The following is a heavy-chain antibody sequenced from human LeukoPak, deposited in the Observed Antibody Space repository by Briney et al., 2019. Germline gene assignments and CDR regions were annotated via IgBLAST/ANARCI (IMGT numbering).Heavy chain of an antibody. Sequence: SETLSLTCTVSGGSISSYYWGWIRQPPGKGLEWIGSIYYSGSTYYNPSLKSRVTISVDTSKNQFSLKLSSVTAADTAVYYCARDFLRDGYYYYYMDVWGKGTTVTISS. V-gene: IGHV4-39*07. CDR1: GGSISSYY. J-gene: IGHJ6*03. D-gene: IGHD2/OR15-2a*01. CDR3: ARDFLRDGYYYYYMDV. CDR2: IYYSGST.